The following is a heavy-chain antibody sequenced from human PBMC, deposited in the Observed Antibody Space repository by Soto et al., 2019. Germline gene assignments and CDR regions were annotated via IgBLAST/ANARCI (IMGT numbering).Heavy chain of an antibody. Sequence: QLQLQESGSGLVKPSQTLSLTCAVSGGSFSSGGKSWSWIRQPPGKGLEWIGFMYHDGSTHYNPSLKSRVTMSVDTSTDHFSLNLKSVTAADTAMYYCARARGDFVGHYYDYWGHGTLVTVS. J-gene: IGHJ4*01. CDR2: MYHDGST. D-gene: IGHD2-21*02. CDR1: GGSFSSGGKS. CDR3: ARARGDFVGHYYDY. V-gene: IGHV4-30-2*01.